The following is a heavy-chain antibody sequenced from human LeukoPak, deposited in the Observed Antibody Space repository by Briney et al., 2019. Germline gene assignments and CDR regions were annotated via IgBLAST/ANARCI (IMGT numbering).Heavy chain of an antibody. Sequence: ASVKVSCKASGYTFTSYYMHWVRQAPGQGLEWMGIINPSGGSTSYAQKFQGRVTMTRDTSTRTVYMEMSSLRSEDTAVYYCARMFYYDRGFGYWGQGTLVTVSS. CDR3: ARMFYYDRGFGY. CDR1: GYTFTSYY. CDR2: INPSGGST. D-gene: IGHD3-22*01. V-gene: IGHV1-46*01. J-gene: IGHJ4*02.